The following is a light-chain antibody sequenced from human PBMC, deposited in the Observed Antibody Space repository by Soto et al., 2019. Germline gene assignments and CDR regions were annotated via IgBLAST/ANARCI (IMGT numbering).Light chain of an antibody. J-gene: IGLJ2*01. CDR3: QVWDIGSGVA. CDR1: NIGSKS. V-gene: IGLV3-21*04. CDR2: YDS. Sequence: SYVLTQAPSVSVAPGKTARVTCGENNIGSKSVHWYQQKPGQAPVLVIYYDSDRPSGVPERFSGSNSGNMATLTISRVEAGDEANYYCQVWDIGSGVAFGGGTKLTVL.